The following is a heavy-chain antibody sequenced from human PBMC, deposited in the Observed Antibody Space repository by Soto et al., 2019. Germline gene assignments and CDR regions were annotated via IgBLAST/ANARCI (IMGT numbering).Heavy chain of an antibody. D-gene: IGHD3-10*01. CDR1: GFSLSDHY. Sequence: GGSLRLSCAASGFSLSDHYMDWVRQAPGKGLEWVGRTRNKANSYTTEYAASVEGRFTISRDDSKNSLYLQMNSLKTEDTAVYYCARGVFGGYYFDYWGQGTLVTVSS. J-gene: IGHJ4*02. CDR2: TRNKANSYTT. CDR3: ARGVFGGYYFDY. V-gene: IGHV3-72*01.